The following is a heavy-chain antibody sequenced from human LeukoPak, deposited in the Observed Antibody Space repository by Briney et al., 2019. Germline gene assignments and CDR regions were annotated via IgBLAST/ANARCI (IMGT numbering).Heavy chain of an antibody. V-gene: IGHV3-7*01. Sequence: GGSLRLSCAASGFTFSSYWMTWVRQAPGKGLEWVASINQDQNEIHYVDSVRGRFTISRDNAKNSLYLQMNSLRAEDTAVYYCARAPSPYYDILTGQVGAFDIWGQGTMVTVSS. D-gene: IGHD3-9*01. CDR1: GFTFSSYW. CDR3: ARAPSPYYDILTGQVGAFDI. J-gene: IGHJ3*02. CDR2: INQDQNEI.